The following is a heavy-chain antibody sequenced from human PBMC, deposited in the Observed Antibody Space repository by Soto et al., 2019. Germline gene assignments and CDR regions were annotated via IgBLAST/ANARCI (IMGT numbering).Heavy chain of an antibody. Sequence: GGSLRLSCTCSGFTFGDYAISWSRQAPVKGLEWVGVIRSKAYGKTTDYAASVKGRFTILRDDSKNIAYLQLNSLQSEDTGVYYCTRYTYTSRYSYFGMDVWGHGTTVTVS. CDR2: IRSKAYGKTT. CDR1: GFTFGDYA. CDR3: TRYTYTSRYSYFGMDV. V-gene: IGHV3-49*03. D-gene: IGHD2-2*01. J-gene: IGHJ6*02.